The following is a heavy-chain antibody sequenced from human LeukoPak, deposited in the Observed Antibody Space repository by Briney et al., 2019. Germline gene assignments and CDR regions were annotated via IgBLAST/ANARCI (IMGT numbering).Heavy chain of an antibody. CDR1: GGSFSGYY. V-gene: IGHV4-34*01. CDR2: INHSGST. J-gene: IGHJ6*03. D-gene: IGHD3-3*01. CDR3: ARVGAPNYDFWSGYLRYYYYYYYMDV. Sequence: PSETLSLTCAVYGGSFSGYYWSWIRQPPGKGLEWIGEINHSGSTNYNPSLKSRVTISVDTSKNQFSLKLSSVTAADTAVYYCARVGAPNYDFWSGYLRYYYYYYYMDVWGKGTTVTVSS.